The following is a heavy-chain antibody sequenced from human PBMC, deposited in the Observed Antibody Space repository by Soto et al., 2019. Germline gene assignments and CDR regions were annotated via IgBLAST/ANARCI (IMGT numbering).Heavy chain of an antibody. CDR2: IRSKAYGGTT. Sequence: GGSLRLSCTASGFTFGDYAMSWFRQAPGKGLEWVGFIRSKAYGGTTEYAASVKGRFTISRDDSKSIAYLQMNSLKTEDTAVYYCTRAGSFGELLSPNYYMDVWGKGTTVTVSS. D-gene: IGHD3-10*01. CDR3: TRAGSFGELLSPNYYMDV. V-gene: IGHV3-49*03. CDR1: GFTFGDYA. J-gene: IGHJ6*03.